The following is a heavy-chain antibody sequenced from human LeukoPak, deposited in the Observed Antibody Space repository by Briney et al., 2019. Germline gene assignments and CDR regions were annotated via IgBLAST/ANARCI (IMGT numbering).Heavy chain of an antibody. V-gene: IGHV3-30*14. Sequence: PGRSLRLSCAASGFTFSSYAMHWVRQAPGKGLEWVAVISYDGSNNDYADSVKGRFTISRDNSKNTLYLQMNSLRAEDTAVYYCAKDGRSGYCSSTSCYYYYMDVWGKGTTVTVSS. CDR2: ISYDGSNN. J-gene: IGHJ6*03. D-gene: IGHD2-2*01. CDR3: AKDGRSGYCSSTSCYYYYMDV. CDR1: GFTFSSYA.